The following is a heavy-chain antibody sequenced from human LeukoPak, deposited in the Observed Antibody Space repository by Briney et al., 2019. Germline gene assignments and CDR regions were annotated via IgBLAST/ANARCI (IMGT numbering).Heavy chain of an antibody. V-gene: IGHV3-20*04. Sequence: RPGGSLRLSCAASGFVFDDYGMSWVRQAPGKGLEWVSAINWDGSTTSYADSVKGRFTISRDKAKKSLYLQMNSLRAEDTALYYCARDREGQLLWSGELGYWGQGSLVTVSS. CDR3: ARDREGQLLWSGELGY. D-gene: IGHD3-10*01. CDR1: GFVFDDYG. CDR2: INWDGSTT. J-gene: IGHJ4*02.